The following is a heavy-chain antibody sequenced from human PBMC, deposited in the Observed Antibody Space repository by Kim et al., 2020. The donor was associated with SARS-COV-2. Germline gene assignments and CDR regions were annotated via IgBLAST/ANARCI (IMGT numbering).Heavy chain of an antibody. D-gene: IGHD6-19*01. CDR1: GFTFSSYG. CDR2: ISYDGSNK. CDR3: AKVGYSSGWYEGEWGMDV. J-gene: IGHJ6*02. Sequence: GGSLRLSCAASGFTFSSYGMHWVRQAPGKGLEWVAVISYDGSNKYYADSVKGRFTISRDNSKNTLYLQMNSLRAEDTAVYYCAKVGYSSGWYEGEWGMDVWGQGTTVTVSS. V-gene: IGHV3-30*18.